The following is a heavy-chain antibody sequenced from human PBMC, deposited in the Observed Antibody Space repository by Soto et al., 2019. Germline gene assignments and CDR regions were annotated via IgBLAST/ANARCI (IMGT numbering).Heavy chain of an antibody. V-gene: IGHV3-23*01. CDR3: AKDLYSSSWYGMYYFDY. D-gene: IGHD6-13*01. Sequence: GGSLRLSCAASGFTFSSYAMSWVRQAPGKGLEWVSAISGSGGSTYYADSVKGRFTNSRDNSKNTLYLQMNSLRAEDTAVYYCAKDLYSSSWYGMYYFDYWGQGTLVTVSS. CDR1: GFTFSSYA. CDR2: ISGSGGST. J-gene: IGHJ4*02.